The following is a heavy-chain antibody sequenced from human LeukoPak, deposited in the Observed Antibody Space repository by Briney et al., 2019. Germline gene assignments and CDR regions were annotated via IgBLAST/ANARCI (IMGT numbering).Heavy chain of an antibody. D-gene: IGHD2-15*01. Sequence: SETLSLTCAVYGGSFSGYYWSWIRQPPGKGLEWIGEINHSGSTNYNPSLKSRVTISVDTSKNQFSLKLSSVTAADTAVYYCARVVVVAATRAYYYYYYMDVWGKGTRSPSP. CDR1: GGSFSGYY. CDR2: INHSGST. J-gene: IGHJ6*03. V-gene: IGHV4-34*01. CDR3: ARVVVVAATRAYYYYYYMDV.